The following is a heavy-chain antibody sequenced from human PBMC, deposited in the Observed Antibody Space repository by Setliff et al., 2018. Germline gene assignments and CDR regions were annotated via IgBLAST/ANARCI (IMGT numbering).Heavy chain of an antibody. Sequence: SETLSLTCSVSGYSISSGYYWGWIRQPPEKGLEWIGSIYHSGSTYYNPSLKSRVTISVDTSKNQFSLKLTSVNAADTAVYYCARDLGHGGDSDYWGQGSLVTVSS. CDR3: ARDLGHGGDSDY. CDR1: GYSISSGYY. CDR2: IYHSGST. J-gene: IGHJ4*02. D-gene: IGHD2-21*02. V-gene: IGHV4-38-2*02.